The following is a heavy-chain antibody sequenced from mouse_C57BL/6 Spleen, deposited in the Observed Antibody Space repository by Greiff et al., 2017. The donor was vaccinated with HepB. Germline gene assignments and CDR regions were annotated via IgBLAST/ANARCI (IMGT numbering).Heavy chain of an antibody. J-gene: IGHJ3*01. V-gene: IGHV1-39*01. CDR1: GYSFTDYN. CDR2: INPNYGTT. D-gene: IGHD1-1*01. CDR3: ARGGYYGSSYGFAY. Sequence: VQLQQSGPELVKPGASVKISCKASGYSFTDYNMNWVKQSNGKSLEWIGVINPNYGTTSYNQKFKGKATLTVDQSSSTAYMQLNILTSEDSAVYYCARGGYYGSSYGFAYWGQGTLVTVSA.